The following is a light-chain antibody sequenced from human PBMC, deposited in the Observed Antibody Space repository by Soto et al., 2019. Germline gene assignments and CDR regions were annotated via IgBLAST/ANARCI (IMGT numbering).Light chain of an antibody. CDR1: HSVSSSY. CDR3: QQYGGSPPIT. J-gene: IGKJ5*01. Sequence: EIVLTQSPGTLSLSPGERATLSCTASHSVSSSYLAWYQQKPGQAPRLLIYGASSRATGIPDRFRGSGSGTDFTLSISRLEPEDFAVYYCQQYGGSPPITFGQGTRLEIK. V-gene: IGKV3-20*01. CDR2: GAS.